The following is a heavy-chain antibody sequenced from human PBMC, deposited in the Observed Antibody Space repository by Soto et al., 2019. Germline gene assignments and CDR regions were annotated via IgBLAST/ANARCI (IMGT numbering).Heavy chain of an antibody. Sequence: LRLSCAASGFTFSSYAMSWVRQAPGKGLEWVSAISGSGGSTYYADSVKGRFTISRDNSKNTLYLQMNSLRAEDTAVYYCAKGQGYSPAGMDVWGQGTTVTVSS. D-gene: IGHD5-18*01. CDR3: AKGQGYSPAGMDV. CDR2: ISGSGGST. V-gene: IGHV3-23*01. J-gene: IGHJ6*02. CDR1: GFTFSSYA.